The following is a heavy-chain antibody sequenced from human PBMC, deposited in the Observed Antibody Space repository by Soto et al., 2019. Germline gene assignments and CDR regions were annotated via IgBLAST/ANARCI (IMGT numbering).Heavy chain of an antibody. Sequence: PGESLKISCKGSGYSFTSYWIGWVRQMPGKGLEWMGIIYPGDSDTRYSPSFQGQVTISADKSISTAYLQWSSLKASDTAMYYCARHGRGSSWYLRSVDPWGQGTLVTVSS. CDR1: GYSFTSYW. CDR2: IYPGDSDT. J-gene: IGHJ5*02. V-gene: IGHV5-51*01. D-gene: IGHD6-13*01. CDR3: ARHGRGSSWYLRSVDP.